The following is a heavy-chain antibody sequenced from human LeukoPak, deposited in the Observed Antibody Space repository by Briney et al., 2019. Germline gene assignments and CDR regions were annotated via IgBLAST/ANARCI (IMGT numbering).Heavy chain of an antibody. J-gene: IGHJ6*02. CDR1: GYTFTSYG. CDR3: ARDREFYGMDV. Sequence: WASVKVSCKASGYTFTSYGIRWVRQAPGQGLEWMGWISAYNGNTNYAQKFQGRVTMTRDTSISTAYMELSRLRSDDTAVYYCARDREFYGMDVWGQGTTVTVSS. CDR2: ISAYNGNT. D-gene: IGHD3-10*01. V-gene: IGHV1-18*01.